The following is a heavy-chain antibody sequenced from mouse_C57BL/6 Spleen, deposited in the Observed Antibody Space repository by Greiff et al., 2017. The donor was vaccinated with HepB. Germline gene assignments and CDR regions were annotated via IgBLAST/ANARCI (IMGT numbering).Heavy chain of an antibody. CDR2: INYDGSST. J-gene: IGHJ2*01. Sequence: EVQLVESEGGLVQPGSSMKLSCTASGFTFSDYYMAWVRQVPEKGLEWVANINYDGSSTYYLDSLKSRFIISRDNAKNILYLQMSSLKSEDTATYYCARDELGAFDYWGQGTTLTVSS. V-gene: IGHV5-16*01. CDR1: GFTFSDYY. CDR3: ARDELGAFDY. D-gene: IGHD4-1*01.